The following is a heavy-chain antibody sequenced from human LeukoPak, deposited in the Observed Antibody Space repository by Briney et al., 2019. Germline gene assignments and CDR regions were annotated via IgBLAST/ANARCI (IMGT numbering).Heavy chain of an antibody. J-gene: IGHJ5*02. CDR1: GLSLSTSGVG. CDR2: IYWNDDT. D-gene: IGHD2-2*02. CDR3: AHSQIRYCSSTSCYTDWFDP. V-gene: IGHV2-5*01. Sequence: SGPTLVKPTQTLTLTCTFSGLSLSTSGVGVGWIRQPPGKALEWLALIYWNDDTRYSPSLKSRLTITKDTSKNQVVPTMTTIDPVDTATYYCAHSQIRYCSSTSCYTDWFDPWGQGTLVTVSS.